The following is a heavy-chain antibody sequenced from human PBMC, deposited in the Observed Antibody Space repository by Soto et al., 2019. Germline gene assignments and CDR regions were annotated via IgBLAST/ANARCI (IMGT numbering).Heavy chain of an antibody. CDR3: ARRTRGDTAGFDY. Sequence: PETLSLTCTVSGDSISTYYWAWIRQPPGEGLEWIGYVYYSRSGNYNPSLKSRVTISVDTSQNQFSLKLTSVTAADTPVYYCARRTRGDTAGFDYWGRGTLVTVSS. D-gene: IGHD4-17*01. CDR1: GDSISTYY. V-gene: IGHV4-59*08. J-gene: IGHJ4*02. CDR2: VYYSRSG.